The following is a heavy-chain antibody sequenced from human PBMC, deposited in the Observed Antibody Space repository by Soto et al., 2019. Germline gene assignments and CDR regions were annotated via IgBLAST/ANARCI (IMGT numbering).Heavy chain of an antibody. CDR2: ISGDGSST. V-gene: IGHV3-74*01. J-gene: IGHJ4*02. CDR3: ARVGDMAYKD. D-gene: IGHD3-3*01. Sequence: EVQLVDSGGGLVQPGGSLRLSCAASEFTFRSYWMHWVRQSPGKGLVWVSRISGDGSSTNYADSVKGRFTISRDNAKNTVYLQIDSLRVEDSAVYYCARVGDMAYKDWGQGTLVTVSP. CDR1: EFTFRSYW.